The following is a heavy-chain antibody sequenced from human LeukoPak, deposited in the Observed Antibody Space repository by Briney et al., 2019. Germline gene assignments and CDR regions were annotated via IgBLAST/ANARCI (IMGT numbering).Heavy chain of an antibody. CDR3: ARGDYYYYYMDV. V-gene: IGHV1-2*06. J-gene: IGHJ6*03. CDR2: INPNSGGT. CDR1: GYTFTGYY. Sequence: ASVKVSCKASGYTFTGYYMHWVRRAPGQGLEWMGRINPNSGGTNYAQKFQGRVTMTRDTSISTAYMELSRLRSDDTAVYYCARGDYYYYYMDVWGKGTTVTVSS.